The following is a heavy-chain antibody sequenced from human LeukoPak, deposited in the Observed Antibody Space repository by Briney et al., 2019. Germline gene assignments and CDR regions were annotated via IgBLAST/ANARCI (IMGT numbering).Heavy chain of an antibody. CDR3: ARERYETVAGFGY. CDR2: MNPNSGNT. CDR1: GYTFTSYD. Sequence: WASVKVSCKASGYTFTSYDINWVRQATGQGLEWMGWMNPNSGNTGYTQKFQGRVTTTRNTSISTAYMELSSLRSEDTAVYYCARERYETVAGFGYWGQGTLVTVSS. V-gene: IGHV1-8*01. J-gene: IGHJ4*02. D-gene: IGHD6-19*01.